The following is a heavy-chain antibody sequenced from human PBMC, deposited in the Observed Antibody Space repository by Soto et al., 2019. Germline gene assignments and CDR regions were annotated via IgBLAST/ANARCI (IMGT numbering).Heavy chain of an antibody. D-gene: IGHD2-2*01. Sequence: EVQLVESGGGLVQPGGSLRLSCAASGFTFSSYSMNWVRQAPGKGLEWVSYISSSSSTIYYEDSVKGRFTISRDNAKNSLYLQMNSLRAEYTAVYYCARPMPLCADAFDIWGQGTMVTVSS. CDR3: ARPMPLCADAFDI. CDR1: GFTFSSYS. J-gene: IGHJ3*02. V-gene: IGHV3-48*01. CDR2: ISSSSSTI.